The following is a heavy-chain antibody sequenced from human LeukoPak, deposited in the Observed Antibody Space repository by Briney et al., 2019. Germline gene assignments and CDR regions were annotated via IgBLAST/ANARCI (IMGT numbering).Heavy chain of an antibody. Sequence: GESLKISCKSSGYSFTIYWIGWVRQMPAKSLEWMGVIFPGDSDTKYSPSFQGQVTISADKSISNAYLQWSSLKAADTAMYYCASGFESLSFDYWGQGTLVTVSS. CDR1: GYSFTIYW. CDR2: IFPGDSDT. CDR3: ASGFESLSFDY. V-gene: IGHV5-51*01. J-gene: IGHJ4*02. D-gene: IGHD3-10*01.